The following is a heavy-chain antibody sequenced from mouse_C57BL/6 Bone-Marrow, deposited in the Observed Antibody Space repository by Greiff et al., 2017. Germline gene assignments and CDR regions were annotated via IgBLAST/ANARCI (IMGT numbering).Heavy chain of an antibody. Sequence: VQLQQSGPELVKPGDSVKISCKASGYSFTGYFVNWVMQSHGKSLEWIGRINPYNGDTFYNQKFKGKATLTVDKSSSTAHMELRSLTSEDSAVYYCARERFITTVVARYFDVWGTGTTVTVSS. CDR1: GYSFTGYF. CDR3: ARERFITTVVARYFDV. CDR2: INPYNGDT. D-gene: IGHD1-1*01. J-gene: IGHJ1*03. V-gene: IGHV1-20*01.